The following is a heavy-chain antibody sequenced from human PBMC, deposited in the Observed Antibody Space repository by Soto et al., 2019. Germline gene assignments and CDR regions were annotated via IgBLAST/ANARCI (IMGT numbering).Heavy chain of an antibody. CDR2: ITGSGGIT. D-gene: IGHD3-22*01. CDR1: GFTFSSNA. CDR3: AKHTTFCFDRTGPGDYFDS. J-gene: IGHJ4*02. Sequence: GGSLRLSCAASGFTFSSNAMSWVRRAPGKGLEWVSGITGSGGITDYADSVKGQFTISRDNSRNTLYLQMNYLRVEDTAVYFCAKHTTFCFDRTGPGDYFDSWGQGTLVTVSS. V-gene: IGHV3-23*01.